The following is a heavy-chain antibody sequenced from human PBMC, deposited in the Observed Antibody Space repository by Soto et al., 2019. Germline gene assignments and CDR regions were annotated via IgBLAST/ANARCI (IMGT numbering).Heavy chain of an antibody. J-gene: IGHJ4*02. D-gene: IGHD2-15*01. CDR1: GGSISSGDYS. CDR2: IYYSGST. V-gene: IGHV4-30-4*01. Sequence: NPSETLSLTCTVSGGSISSGDYSWSWVRQPPGKGLEWIGYIYYSGSTYYNPSLKSRVTISVDTSKNQFSLKLTSVTAADTAVYYCARGGPVGDFDHWGQGTLVTVS. CDR3: ARGGPVGDFDH.